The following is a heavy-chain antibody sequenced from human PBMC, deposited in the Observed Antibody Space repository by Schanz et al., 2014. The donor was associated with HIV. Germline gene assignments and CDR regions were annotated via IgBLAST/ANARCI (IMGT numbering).Heavy chain of an antibody. J-gene: IGHJ6*02. D-gene: IGHD2-8*01. Sequence: QVQLVQSGAEVKNPGASVKVSCKASGYSITAYYIHWVRQAPGQGLEWMGWINPNSGATDSAQKFQGRVTMTRETSISTAVMERSSLRSDDTAVYYCARDTNFVLDVWGQGTTVTVSS. CDR3: ARDTNFVLDV. V-gene: IGHV1-2*02. CDR1: GYSITAYY. CDR2: INPNSGAT.